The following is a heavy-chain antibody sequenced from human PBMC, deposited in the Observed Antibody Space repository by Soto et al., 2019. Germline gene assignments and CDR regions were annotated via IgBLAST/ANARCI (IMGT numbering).Heavy chain of an antibody. Sequence: GGSLRLSCATSGLTFSDYAMSWVRQSPGGGLEWVSSMSGSSSTTYYADSVRGRFTISRDRSKNTLYLQMSSLRAEDTALYYCAKNQERELPRVIDFWGQGTLVTVSS. CDR1: GLTFSDYA. CDR2: MSGSSSTT. J-gene: IGHJ4*02. D-gene: IGHD1-7*01. V-gene: IGHV3-23*01. CDR3: AKNQERELPRVIDF.